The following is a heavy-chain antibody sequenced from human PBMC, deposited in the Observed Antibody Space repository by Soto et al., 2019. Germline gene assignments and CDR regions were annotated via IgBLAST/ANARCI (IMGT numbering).Heavy chain of an antibody. CDR2: ISGSGATK. CDR3: ARAIRGFSYVVDY. J-gene: IGHJ4*02. V-gene: IGHV3-48*01. Sequence: EVQLVESGGGLIQPGGSLRLSCAASGFTFSSHSINGVRHAPGKGLEWVSYISGSGATKYYADSVKGRFPISRDNARNSLYLPMSSPSAEDTAVYYCARAIRGFSYVVDYWGQGTLVTVSA. CDR1: GFTFSSHS. D-gene: IGHD5-18*01.